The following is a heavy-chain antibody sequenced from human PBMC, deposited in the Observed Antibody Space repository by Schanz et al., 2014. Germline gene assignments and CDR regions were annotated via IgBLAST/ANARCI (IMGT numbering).Heavy chain of an antibody. Sequence: EVQLVESGGGLVQPGGSLRLSCAASGFTFNNYDMNWVRLVPGKGLECVSGISGGGGSAYYADSVKGRFPTSRDNSKNTMYLQMNSLKTEDTAVYFGARAAYSHGLDVWGRGTTVTVSS. CDR1: GFTFNNYD. V-gene: IGHV3-23*04. CDR2: ISGGGGSA. D-gene: IGHD3-16*01. CDR3: ARAAYSHGLDV. J-gene: IGHJ6*02.